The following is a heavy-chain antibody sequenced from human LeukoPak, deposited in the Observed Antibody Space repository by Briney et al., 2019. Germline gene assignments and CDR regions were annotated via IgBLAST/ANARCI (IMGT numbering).Heavy chain of an antibody. V-gene: IGHV4-39*01. CDR1: GGSISSSSYY. CDR3: ARLWFGELSYFDY. CDR2: IYYSGST. J-gene: IGHJ4*02. Sequence: SETLSLTCTVSGGSISSSSYYWGWIRQPPGKGLEWIGSIYYSGSTYYNPSLKSRVTISVDTSKNQFSLKLSSVTAADTAVYYCARLWFGELSYFDYWGQGTLVTVSS. D-gene: IGHD3-10*01.